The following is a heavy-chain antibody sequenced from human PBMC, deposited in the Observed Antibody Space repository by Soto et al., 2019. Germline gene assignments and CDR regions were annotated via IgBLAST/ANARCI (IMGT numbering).Heavy chain of an antibody. CDR2: IYYTGTS. Sequence: SETLSLTCTVSGGSISNSSYYWGWIRQPPGKGLEWIGHIYYTGTSYSNPSLKGRVTLSVDTSKNQFSLKLNSMTAADTAVFYCTRLQRRWLSSDSWGQGTLVPVSS. D-gene: IGHD5-12*01. CDR3: TRLQRRWLSSDS. CDR1: GGSISNSSYY. V-gene: IGHV4-39*01. J-gene: IGHJ4*02.